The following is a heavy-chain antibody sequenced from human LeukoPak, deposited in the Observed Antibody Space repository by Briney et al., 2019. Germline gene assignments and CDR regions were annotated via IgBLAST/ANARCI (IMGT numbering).Heavy chain of an antibody. Sequence: GDSVTVSCKASGYTFTGTGWYLYWLRQAPGQGLECMGWLHPNNGATGYAQKFQGRVAMTRDTSISTAYMELRRLRPDDTAVYYCARDGPAQMVDFDYWGQGTLVTVSS. CDR2: LHPNNGAT. CDR1: GYTFTGTGWY. J-gene: IGHJ4*02. V-gene: IGHV1-2*02. D-gene: IGHD3-10*01. CDR3: ARDGPAQMVDFDY.